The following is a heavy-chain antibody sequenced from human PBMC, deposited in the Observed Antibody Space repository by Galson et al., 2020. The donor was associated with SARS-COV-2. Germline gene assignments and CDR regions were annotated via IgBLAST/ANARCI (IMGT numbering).Heavy chain of an antibody. Sequence: GGSLRLSCAASGFIFDDYAMHWVRQAPGKGLEWVSLISWDGGSTYYADSVKGRFTISRDNSKNSLYLQMNSLRAEDTALYYCAKDNQPAAISFENWFDPWGQGTLVTVSS. D-gene: IGHD2-2*02. CDR2: ISWDGGST. CDR3: AKDNQPAAISFENWFDP. V-gene: IGHV3-43D*03. CDR1: GFIFDDYA. J-gene: IGHJ5*02.